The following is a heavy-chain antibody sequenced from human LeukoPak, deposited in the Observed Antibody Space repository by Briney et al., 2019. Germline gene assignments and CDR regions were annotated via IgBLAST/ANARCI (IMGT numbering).Heavy chain of an antibody. CDR1: GFTFSSYG. J-gene: IGHJ5*02. CDR2: ISYDGSNK. D-gene: IGHD3-3*01. V-gene: IGHV3-30*18. CDR3: AKDLEVGPGS. Sequence: QTGGSLRLSCAASGFTFSSYGMHWVRQAPGKGLEWVAVISYDGSNKYYADSVKGRFTISRDNSKNTLYLQMNSPRAEDTAVYYCAKDLEVGPGSWGQGTLVTVSS.